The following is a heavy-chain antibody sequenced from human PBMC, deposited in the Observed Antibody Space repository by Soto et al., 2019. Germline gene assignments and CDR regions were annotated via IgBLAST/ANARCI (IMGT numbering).Heavy chain of an antibody. V-gene: IGHV3-30-3*01. CDR1: GFTFSSYA. D-gene: IGHD5-12*01. Sequence: QVQLVESGGGVVQPGRSLRLSCAASGFTFSSYAIHWVRQAPGKGLEWVAVISYDGSNKDYADSVKGRFTISRDNAKNTLYLQMDSMRAEDTAVYYCARYSGYDYFFDYWGQGTLVTVSS. CDR2: ISYDGSNK. J-gene: IGHJ4*02. CDR3: ARYSGYDYFFDY.